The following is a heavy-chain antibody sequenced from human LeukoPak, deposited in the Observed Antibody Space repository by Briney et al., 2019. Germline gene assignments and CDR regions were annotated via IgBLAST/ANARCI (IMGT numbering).Heavy chain of an antibody. Sequence: ASVKVSCKASGYTFTDYYLHWVRQAPGQGLEWMGWINPNSGGTNYAQTFQGRVTMTRDTSITTAYLELSRLRSDDTAVYYCARSSTGSYFDYWGQGTLVTVSS. CDR1: GYTFTDYY. D-gene: IGHD3-3*02. CDR3: ARSSTGSYFDY. CDR2: INPNSGGT. J-gene: IGHJ4*02. V-gene: IGHV1-2*02.